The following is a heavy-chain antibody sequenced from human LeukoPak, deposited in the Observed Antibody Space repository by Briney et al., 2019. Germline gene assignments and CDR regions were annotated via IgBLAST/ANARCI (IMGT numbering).Heavy chain of an antibody. CDR3: AKDLGVSYDWYFDL. CDR2: LGYDGSNK. Sequence: PGGSLRLSCAASGFTFSSYGLHWVRGAPGKGREGGAFLGYDGSNKYYADSVKGRFTISRDNSKNTPYLQMNSLRAEDTAVYYCAKDLGVSYDWYFDLWGRGTLVTVSS. V-gene: IGHV3-30*02. J-gene: IGHJ2*01. CDR1: GFTFSSYG. D-gene: IGHD2-8*01.